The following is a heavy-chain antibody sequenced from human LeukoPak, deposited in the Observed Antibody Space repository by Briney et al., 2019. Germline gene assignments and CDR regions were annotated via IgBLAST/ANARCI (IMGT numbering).Heavy chain of an antibody. Sequence: PGGSLKLSCAASGFTFCGSAMHWVRQASGKGLEWVGRIRSKANSYATAYAASVKGRFTISRDDSKNTAYLQMNSLKTEDTAVYYCTRLLTVYGHWGQGTLVTVSS. V-gene: IGHV3-73*01. J-gene: IGHJ4*02. CDR1: GFTFCGSA. D-gene: IGHD5/OR15-5a*01. CDR3: TRLLTVYGH. CDR2: IRSKANSYAT.